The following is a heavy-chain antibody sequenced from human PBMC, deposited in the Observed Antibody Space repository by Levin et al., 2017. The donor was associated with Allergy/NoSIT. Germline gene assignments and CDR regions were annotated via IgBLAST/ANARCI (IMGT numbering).Heavy chain of an antibody. CDR3: ARGRYCSSTSCPDY. V-gene: IGHV3-48*01. J-gene: IGHJ4*02. CDR1: GFTFSSYS. Sequence: GESLKISCAASGFTFSSYSMNWVRQAPGKGLEWVSYISSSSSTIYYADSVKGRFTISRDNAKNSLYLQMNSLRAEDTAVYYCARGRYCSSTSCPDYWGQGTLVTVSS. D-gene: IGHD2-2*01. CDR2: ISSSSSTI.